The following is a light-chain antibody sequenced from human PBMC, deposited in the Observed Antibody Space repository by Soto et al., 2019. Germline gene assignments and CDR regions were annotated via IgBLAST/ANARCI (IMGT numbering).Light chain of an antibody. J-gene: IGLJ1*01. CDR3: GSYTSTGTPFV. V-gene: IGLV2-14*01. CDR1: STDVGGYNY. Sequence: QSVLAQPSSVSGSPGQSITVSCTGTSTDVGGYNYVSWYQHHPGKGPKLIIYEVSNRPSGVSDRFSGSKSGNKASLIISNLEAQDESDYYCGSYTSTGTPFVFGTGTKGTVL. CDR2: EVS.